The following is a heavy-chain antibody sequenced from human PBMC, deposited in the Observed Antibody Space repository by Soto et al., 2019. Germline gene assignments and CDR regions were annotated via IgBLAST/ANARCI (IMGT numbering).Heavy chain of an antibody. CDR2: LSAYNANP. J-gene: IGHJ3*01. CDR3: ASLTGNAGRAPDL. CDR1: GYTFSGFW. D-gene: IGHD7-27*01. V-gene: IGHV1-18*01. Sequence: ASVKVSCEAAGYTFSGFWISRVREAPGQGREWMTWLSAYNANPEYLQKFRGRVTLTKDTSTSTAHMELGSLRYDDRALCFCASLTGNAGRAPDLRGQVTMVTLS.